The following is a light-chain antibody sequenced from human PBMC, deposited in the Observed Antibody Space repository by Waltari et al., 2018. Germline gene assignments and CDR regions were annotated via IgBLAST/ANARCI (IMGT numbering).Light chain of an antibody. CDR1: SSNIGAGSD. Sequence: QSVLTQPPSVSGAPGQRVTISCTGSSSNIGAGSDVHWHQQLPGTAPRLLIFGNKNRPSGVPDRFSGSKSGTSAFLAITGLQAEDEGDYYCQSHDGSVSGPMFGGGTKLTVL. CDR2: GNK. CDR3: QSHDGSVSGPM. V-gene: IGLV1-40*01. J-gene: IGLJ3*02.